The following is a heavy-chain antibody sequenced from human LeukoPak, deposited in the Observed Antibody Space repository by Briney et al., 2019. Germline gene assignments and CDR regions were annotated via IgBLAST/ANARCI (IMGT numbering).Heavy chain of an antibody. V-gene: IGHV3-66*01. Sequence: GGSLRLSCAASGFTVSSNYMSWVCQAPGKGLEWVSVLFSGYSTYYADSVKGRFTISRDNAKNSLYLQMNSLRADDTAVYYCARAWNSYFDYWGQGTLVTVSS. CDR2: LFSGYST. CDR1: GFTVSSNY. J-gene: IGHJ4*02. D-gene: IGHD2/OR15-2a*01. CDR3: ARAWNSYFDY.